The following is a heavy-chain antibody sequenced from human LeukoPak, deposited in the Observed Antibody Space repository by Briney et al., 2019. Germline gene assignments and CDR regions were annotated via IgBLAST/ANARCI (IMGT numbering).Heavy chain of an antibody. CDR3: ARKAELDY. CDR2: ISGSAGGT. J-gene: IGHJ4*02. CDR1: GFTFSTYA. D-gene: IGHD6-13*01. Sequence: LTGGSLRLSCAASGFTFSTYALSWVRQAPGKGLEWVSSISGSAGGTYYADSVKGRFTISRDNAKNSLYLQMNSLRAEDTAVYYCARKAELDYWGQGTLVSVSS. V-gene: IGHV3-23*01.